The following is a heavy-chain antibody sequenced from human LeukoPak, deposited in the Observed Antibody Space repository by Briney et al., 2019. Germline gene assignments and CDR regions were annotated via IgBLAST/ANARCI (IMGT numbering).Heavy chain of an antibody. V-gene: IGHV1-69*04. Sequence: ASVKVSCKAPGGTFSSYAISWVRQAPGQGLEWMGRIIPILGIANYAQKFQGRVTITADKSTSTAYMELSSLRSEDTAVYYCAREDGTISIDYWGQGTLVTVSS. CDR3: AREDGTISIDY. CDR2: IIPILGIA. CDR1: GGTFSSYA. D-gene: IGHD1-1*01. J-gene: IGHJ4*02.